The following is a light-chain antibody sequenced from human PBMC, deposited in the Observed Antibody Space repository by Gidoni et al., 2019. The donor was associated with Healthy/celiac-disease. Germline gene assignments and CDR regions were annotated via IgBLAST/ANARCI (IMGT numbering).Light chain of an antibody. CDR1: PGISSY. V-gene: IGKV1-27*01. Sequence: DIKLTQSPSSLSASVGERVTITCRLSPGISSYLNWYRQKPGKVPKLLIYSASNFQSGVPSRCSGSGSGTDFTLTISSLQHEDVATYYGKRTYNAQKTFGQGTRLEIK. CDR3: KRTYNAQKT. J-gene: IGKJ5*01. CDR2: SAS.